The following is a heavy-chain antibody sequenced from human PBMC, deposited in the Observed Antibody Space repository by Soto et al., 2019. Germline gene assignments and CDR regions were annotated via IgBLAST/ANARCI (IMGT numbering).Heavy chain of an antibody. CDR2: IYYSGST. Sequence: QVQLQESGPGLVKPSQTLSLTCTVSGGSISSGGYYWSWIRQHPGKGLEWIGYIYYSGSTYYNPSLKSRVTMSVDTSKNQCSLKLSYVTAADTAVYYCAREKKSYGDSHYYCAMHVWGQGTTVTVSS. D-gene: IGHD4-17*01. J-gene: IGHJ6*02. CDR3: AREKKSYGDSHYYCAMHV. CDR1: GGSISSGGYY. V-gene: IGHV4-31*03.